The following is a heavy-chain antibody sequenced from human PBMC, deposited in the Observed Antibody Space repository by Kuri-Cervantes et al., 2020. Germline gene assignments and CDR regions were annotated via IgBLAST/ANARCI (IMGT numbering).Heavy chain of an antibody. CDR3: AREYYDILTGYSPNYYYYYGMDV. CDR1: GYTLTSYD. CDR2: MNPNSGNT. Sequence: ASVKVSCKASGYTLTSYDINWVRQATGQGLEWMGWMNPNSGNTGYAQKFQGRVTMTRNTSISTAYMELSSLRSEDTAVYYCAREYYDILTGYSPNYYYYYGMDVWGQGTTVTVSS. V-gene: IGHV1-8*01. D-gene: IGHD3-9*01. J-gene: IGHJ6*02.